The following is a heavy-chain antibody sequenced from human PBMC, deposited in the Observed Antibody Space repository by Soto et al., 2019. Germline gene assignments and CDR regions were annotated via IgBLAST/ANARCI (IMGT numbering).Heavy chain of an antibody. Sequence: XAVKVSCKASGYPFTSYGSIWVRQAPGQGLEWMGWISAYNGNTNYAQRLQGRVTMTTDTSTSTAYMELRSLRSDDTAVYYCARDLSGYSTDVWGQGTTVPVSS. V-gene: IGHV1-18*04. D-gene: IGHD5-12*01. CDR1: GYPFTSYG. CDR2: ISAYNGNT. CDR3: ARDLSGYSTDV. J-gene: IGHJ6*02.